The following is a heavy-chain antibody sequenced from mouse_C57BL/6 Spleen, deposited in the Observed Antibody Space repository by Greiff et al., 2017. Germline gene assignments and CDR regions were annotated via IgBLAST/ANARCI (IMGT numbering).Heavy chain of an antibody. V-gene: IGHV5-6*01. Sequence: EVQLVESGGDLVKPGGSLKLSCAASGFTFSSYGMSWVRQTPDKRLEWVATISSGGSYTYYPDSVKGRFTISRDKAKNTLYLQMGSLKSEDTAMYYCAGLGDYWGQGTTLTVSS. D-gene: IGHD4-1*01. CDR1: GFTFSSYG. J-gene: IGHJ2*01. CDR3: AGLGDY. CDR2: ISSGGSYT.